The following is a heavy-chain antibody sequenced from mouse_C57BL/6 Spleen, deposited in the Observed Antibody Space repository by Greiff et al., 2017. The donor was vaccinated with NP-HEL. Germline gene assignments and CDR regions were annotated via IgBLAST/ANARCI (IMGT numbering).Heavy chain of an antibody. Sequence: QVHVKQPGAELVKPGASVKMSCKASGYTFTSYWITWVKQRPGQGLEWIGDIYPGSGSTNYNEKFKSKATLTVDTSSSTAYMQLSSLTSEDSAVYYCARSLLSAAYWGQGTLVTVSA. CDR3: ARSLLSAAY. CDR1: GYTFTSYW. D-gene: IGHD6-1*01. J-gene: IGHJ3*01. V-gene: IGHV1-55*01. CDR2: IYPGSGST.